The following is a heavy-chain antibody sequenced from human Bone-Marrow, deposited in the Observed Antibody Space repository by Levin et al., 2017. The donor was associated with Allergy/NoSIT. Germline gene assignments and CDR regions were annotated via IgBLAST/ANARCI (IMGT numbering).Heavy chain of an antibody. J-gene: IGHJ4*02. CDR2: IRSKTNGGTT. Sequence: GESLKISCAASGFTFNNAWMNWVRQAPGKGLEWVARIRSKTNGGTTDYAAPVKGRFTISRDDSKDTLYLQMNSLKTEDTAAYYCTADFPIYRSSPGIDSWGQGTVVTVSS. CDR1: GFTFNNAW. V-gene: IGHV3-15*07. CDR3: TADFPIYRSSPGIDS. D-gene: IGHD6-6*01.